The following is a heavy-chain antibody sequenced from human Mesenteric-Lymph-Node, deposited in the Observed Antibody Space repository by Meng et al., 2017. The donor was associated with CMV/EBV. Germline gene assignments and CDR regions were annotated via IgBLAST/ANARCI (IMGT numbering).Heavy chain of an antibody. CDR3: ARGRTYTNHVSGVYFDY. Sequence: GSLRLSCTVSGGSISSSNYYWGWVRQPPGKGLEWIVSIYYTGSAYYSPSLKSRVTISLNTSKNQFSLRLSSVTAADTAVYYCARGRTYTNHVSGVYFDYWGRGSLVTVSS. D-gene: IGHD1-14*01. CDR2: IYYTGSA. V-gene: IGHV4-39*07. CDR1: GGSISSSNYY. J-gene: IGHJ4*02.